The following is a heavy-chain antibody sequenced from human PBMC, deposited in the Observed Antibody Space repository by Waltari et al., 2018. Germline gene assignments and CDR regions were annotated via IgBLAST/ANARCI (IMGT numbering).Heavy chain of an antibody. J-gene: IGHJ4*02. D-gene: IGHD3-3*01. CDR1: GGTFSSYA. CDR3: ARGYYDFSSGLSGYFDY. CDR2: IIPMFGTT. V-gene: IGHV1-69*13. Sequence: QVQLVQSGAEVKKPGSSVKVSCKASGGTFSSYAISWVRQAPGQGLEWMGRIIPMFGTTDYAQKFQGRVTITADKSTSTAYMELSSLRSEDTAVYYCARGYYDFSSGLSGYFDYWGQGTLVTVSS.